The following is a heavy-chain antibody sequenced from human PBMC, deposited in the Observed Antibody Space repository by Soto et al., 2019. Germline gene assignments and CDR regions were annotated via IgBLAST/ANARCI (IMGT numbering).Heavy chain of an antibody. CDR3: AKDKRSITMIVVVITNAFDI. CDR1: GFTFSSYA. V-gene: IGHV3-23*01. CDR2: ISGSGGST. D-gene: IGHD3-22*01. Sequence: GGSLRLSCAASGFTFSSYAMIWVRQAPGKGLEWVSAISGSGGSTYYADSVKGRFTISRDNSKNTLYLQMNSLRAEDTAVYYCAKDKRSITMIVVVITNAFDIWGQGTMVTVSS. J-gene: IGHJ3*02.